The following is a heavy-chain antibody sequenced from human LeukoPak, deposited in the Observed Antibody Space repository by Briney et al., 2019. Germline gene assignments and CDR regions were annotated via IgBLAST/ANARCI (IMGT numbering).Heavy chain of an antibody. J-gene: IGHJ5*02. V-gene: IGHV3-30*18. CDR1: GFTFSSYG. CDR2: ISYDGNNK. Sequence: GSLRLSCAASGFTFSSYGIHWVRQAPGKGLEWMAVISYDGNNKYYADSVKGRFTISRDNSKNTLYLQMNSLRAEDTAVYYCAKGSTSAWNNWFDPWGQGTLVTVSS. D-gene: IGHD1-26*01. CDR3: AKGSTSAWNNWFDP.